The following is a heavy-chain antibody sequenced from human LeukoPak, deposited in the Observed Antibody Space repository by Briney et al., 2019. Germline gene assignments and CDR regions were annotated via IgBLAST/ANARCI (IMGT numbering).Heavy chain of an antibody. V-gene: IGHV3-48*01. CDR3: AKAHTVTTLYWFDP. D-gene: IGHD4-17*01. J-gene: IGHJ5*02. CDR1: GFTFSSYN. CDR2: ISSGSTTI. Sequence: GGSLRLSCAASGFTFSSYNMNWVRQGPGKGLEWVSYISSGSTTIYYADSVQGRFTISRDNSKNTLYLQMNSLRGADTAVYYCAKAHTVTTLYWFDPWGQGTLVTVSS.